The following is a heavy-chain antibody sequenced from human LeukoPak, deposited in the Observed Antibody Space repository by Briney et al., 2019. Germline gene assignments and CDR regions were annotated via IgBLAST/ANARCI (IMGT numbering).Heavy chain of an antibody. CDR1: GFTFSSYA. CDR2: ISSNGGST. V-gene: IGHV3-64D*06. D-gene: IGHD1-26*01. J-gene: IGHJ4*02. Sequence: GGSLRLSCSASGFTFSSYAMHWVRQAPGKGLEYVSAISSNGGSTYYADSVKGRFTISRDNSKNTLYLQMSSLRAEDTAVYYCVNTPVSGSYYPSFDYWGQGTLVTVSS. CDR3: VNTPVSGSYYPSFDY.